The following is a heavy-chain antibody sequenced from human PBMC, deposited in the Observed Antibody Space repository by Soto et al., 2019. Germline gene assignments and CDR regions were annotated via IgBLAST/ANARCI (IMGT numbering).Heavy chain of an antibody. J-gene: IGHJ4*02. V-gene: IGHV3-33*01. CDR3: ARDRGYYDRSGKQSGPQDY. Sequence: QVPLVESGGGVVQPGRSLRLSCAASGFTFSSYGMHWVRQAPGKGLEWVADIWYDGSNKYYADSVKGRFTISRDNSKNTLYLHMNSLRAEDTAVYYCARDRGYYDRSGKQSGPQDYWCQGTLVTVSS. CDR2: IWYDGSNK. CDR1: GFTFSSYG. D-gene: IGHD3-22*01.